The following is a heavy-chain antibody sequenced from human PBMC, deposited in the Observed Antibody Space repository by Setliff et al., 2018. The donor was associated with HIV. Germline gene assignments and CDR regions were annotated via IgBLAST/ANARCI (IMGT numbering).Heavy chain of an antibody. CDR2: IIPILGIA. CDR3: ARTDYGGNSGGNYFDY. V-gene: IGHV1-69*10. Sequence: SVKVSCKASGGTFINSAFNWVRQAPGQGLEWMGGIIPILGIANYAQKFQGRVTITTDEPTNTVYMELSGLRSEDTAVYYCARTDYGGNSGGNYFDYWGQGSLVTVSS. J-gene: IGHJ4*02. CDR1: GGTFINSA. D-gene: IGHD4-17*01.